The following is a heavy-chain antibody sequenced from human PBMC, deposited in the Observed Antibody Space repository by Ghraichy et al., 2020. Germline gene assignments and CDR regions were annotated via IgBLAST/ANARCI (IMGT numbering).Heavy chain of an antibody. D-gene: IGHD5-12*01. CDR1: GFTFSSYW. CDR2: IKQDGSEK. Sequence: GGSLRLSCAASGFTFSSYWMSWVRQAPGKGLEWVANIKQDGSEKYYVDSVKGRFTISRDNAKNSLYLQMNSLRAEDTAVYYCARDLHPVATTHYYYYGMDVWGQGTTVTVSS. V-gene: IGHV3-7*01. CDR3: ARDLHPVATTHYYYYGMDV. J-gene: IGHJ6*02.